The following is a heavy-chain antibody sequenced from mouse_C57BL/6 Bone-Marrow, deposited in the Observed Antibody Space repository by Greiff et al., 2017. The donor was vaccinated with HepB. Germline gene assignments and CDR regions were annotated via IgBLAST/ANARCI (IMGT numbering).Heavy chain of an antibody. CDR1: GYAFSSSW. V-gene: IGHV1-82*01. CDR3: ARDYYGSSYRFDY. D-gene: IGHD1-1*01. J-gene: IGHJ2*01. Sequence: VKLMESGPELVKPGASVKISCKASGYAFSSSWMNWVKQRPGKGLEWIGRIYPGDGDTNYNGKFKGKATLTADKSSSTAYMQLSSLTSEDSAVYFCARDYYGSSYRFDYWGQGTTLTVSS. CDR2: IYPGDGDT.